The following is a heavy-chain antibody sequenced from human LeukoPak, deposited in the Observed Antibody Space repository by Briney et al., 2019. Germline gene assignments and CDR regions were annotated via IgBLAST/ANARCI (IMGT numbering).Heavy chain of an antibody. CDR3: ARATTVLLWFGEFPPYYYHGMDV. V-gene: IGHV7-4-1*02. CDR1: GYTFTSYA. D-gene: IGHD3-10*01. CDR2: INTNTGNP. J-gene: IGHJ6*02. Sequence: ASVKVSCKASGYTFTSYAMNWVRQAPGQGLEWMGWINTNTGNPTYAQGFTGRFVFSLDTSVSTAYLQISSLKAEDTAVYYCARATTVLLWFGEFPPYYYHGMDVWGQGTTVTVSS.